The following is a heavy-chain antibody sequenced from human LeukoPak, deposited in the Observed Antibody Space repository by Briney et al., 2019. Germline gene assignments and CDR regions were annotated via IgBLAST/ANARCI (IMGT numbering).Heavy chain of an antibody. CDR1: GGSISSGGYY. CDR2: IYYSGST. CDR3: ASESMVRGVRPRYFDL. J-gene: IGHJ2*01. Sequence: SETLSLTCTVSGGSISSGGYYWSWIRQHPGKGLEWIGYIYYSGSTYYNPSLKSRVTISVDRSKNQFSLKLSSVTAADTAVYYCASESMVRGVRPRYFDLWGRGTLVTVSS. V-gene: IGHV4-31*03. D-gene: IGHD3-10*01.